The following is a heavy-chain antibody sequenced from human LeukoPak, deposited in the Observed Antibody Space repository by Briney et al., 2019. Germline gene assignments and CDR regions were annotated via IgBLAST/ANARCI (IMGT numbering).Heavy chain of an antibody. CDR2: LSYDGSNK. Sequence: PGGSLRLSCAASRFTFSTYGMYWVRQAPGKGLEWVAVLSYDGSNKYYADSVKGRFTISRDNSKNTLYLQMNSLRVEDTAVYYCAKDLSPLVWFVSGSDAFDIWGQGTMVTVSS. CDR1: RFTFSTYG. J-gene: IGHJ3*02. D-gene: IGHD3-10*01. CDR3: AKDLSPLVWFVSGSDAFDI. V-gene: IGHV3-30*18.